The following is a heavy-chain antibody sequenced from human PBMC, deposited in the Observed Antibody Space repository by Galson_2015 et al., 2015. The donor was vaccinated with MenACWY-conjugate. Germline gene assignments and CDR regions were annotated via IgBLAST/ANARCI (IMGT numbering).Heavy chain of an antibody. Sequence: PALVKPTQTLTLTCTFSGLSLSSHAELVGWVRQPPGKAPEWLALVYWNDGKRYNPPLGSRLTLTQGTSSTQVVLTMTNMDPADTSIFYCAYRTHVTSVDFWGQGTLVTVSS. V-gene: IGHV2-5*01. CDR2: VYWNDGK. J-gene: IGHJ4*02. CDR3: AYRTHVTSVDF. D-gene: IGHD2-21*02. CDR1: GLSLSSHAEL.